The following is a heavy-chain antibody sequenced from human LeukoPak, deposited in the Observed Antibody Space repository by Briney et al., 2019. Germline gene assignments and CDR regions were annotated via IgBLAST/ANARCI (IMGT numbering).Heavy chain of an antibody. Sequence: GGPLTLSCAASGLRINYNYMSWVRQAPRKGLEWVSIIHSGGNIYYADSVKGRITNSRDNSKNTLYLQMNSRRGEDTAVYYCARDRGYAMDVWGQGTTVTVSS. CDR3: ARDRGYAMDV. J-gene: IGHJ6*02. CDR2: IHSGGNI. V-gene: IGHV3-53*01. D-gene: IGHD1-1*01. CDR1: GLRINYNY.